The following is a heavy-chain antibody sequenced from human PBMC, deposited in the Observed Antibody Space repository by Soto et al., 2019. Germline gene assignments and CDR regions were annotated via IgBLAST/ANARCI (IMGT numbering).Heavy chain of an antibody. CDR2: IVVGSGNT. V-gene: IGHV1-58*01. Sequence: RASVKVSCKASGFPFVSSALQWVRQARGQRLKWIGWIVVGSGNTNYGQKFQERVTISRDMSTSTVYMELSSLRSEDTAVYYCAAPYDSGGYSPDYWGRGTLVTVSS. J-gene: IGHJ4*02. CDR1: GFPFVSSA. D-gene: IGHD3-22*01. CDR3: AAPYDSGGYSPDY.